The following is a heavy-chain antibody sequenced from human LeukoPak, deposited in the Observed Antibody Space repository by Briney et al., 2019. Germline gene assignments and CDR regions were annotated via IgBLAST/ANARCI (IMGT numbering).Heavy chain of an antibody. V-gene: IGHV3-7*01. CDR3: TRGGRLHPQSPY. J-gene: IGHJ4*02. D-gene: IGHD3-16*01. CDR1: GFSFSTYW. CDR2: IKQDGSDI. Sequence: GGSLRLSCAASGFSFSTYWMSWVRQAPGKGLEWVANIKQDGSDIYYVDSGKGRFIISRDNAKNSLYLQMSSLRAEDTAVYYCTRGGRLHPQSPYWGQGTLVTVSS.